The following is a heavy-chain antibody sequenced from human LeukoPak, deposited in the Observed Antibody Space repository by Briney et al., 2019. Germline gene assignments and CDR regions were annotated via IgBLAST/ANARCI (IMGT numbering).Heavy chain of an antibody. CDR3: ARRGNMIGFDY. J-gene: IGHJ4*02. CDR2: INHSGST. D-gene: IGHD3-22*01. Sequence: SETLSLTCAVYGGSFSGYYWSWIRQPPGKGLEWIGEINHSGSTNYNPSLKSRVTISVDTSKNQFSLKLSSVTAADTAVYYCARRGNMIGFDYWGQGTLVTVSS. V-gene: IGHV4-34*01. CDR1: GGSFSGYY.